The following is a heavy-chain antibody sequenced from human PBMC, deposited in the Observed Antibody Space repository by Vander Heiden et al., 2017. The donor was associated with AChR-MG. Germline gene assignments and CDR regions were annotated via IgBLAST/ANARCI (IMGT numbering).Heavy chain of an antibody. V-gene: IGHV1-18*01. Sequence: QVQLVQSGAEVKKPGASVKVSCKASGYTFTTYGIFWVRQAPGQGLEWMGWISAYNGNTNYAQNLQGRVTMTTDTSTSTAYLDLRSLGSDDTAVYYCARGGKAPYTPDYGSYYYYYGMDVWGQGTTVTVSS. J-gene: IGHJ6*02. D-gene: IGHD4-17*01. CDR1: GYTFTTYG. CDR2: ISAYNGNT. CDR3: ARGGKAPYTPDYGSYYYYYGMDV.